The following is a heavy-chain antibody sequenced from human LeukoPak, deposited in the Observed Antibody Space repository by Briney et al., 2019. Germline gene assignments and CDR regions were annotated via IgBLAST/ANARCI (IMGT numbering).Heavy chain of an antibody. CDR3: TKDPGHVLRSFDYSEY. V-gene: IGHV3-21*01. Sequence: PGGSLRLSCAASGFTFSSYSMNWVRQAPGKGLEWVSSISSSSSYIYYADSVKGRFTISRDNAKNSLYLQMNSLRAENTAVYYCTKDPGHVLRSFDYSEYWGQGTRVTVSS. J-gene: IGHJ4*02. CDR1: GFTFSSYS. D-gene: IGHD3-9*01. CDR2: ISSSSSYI.